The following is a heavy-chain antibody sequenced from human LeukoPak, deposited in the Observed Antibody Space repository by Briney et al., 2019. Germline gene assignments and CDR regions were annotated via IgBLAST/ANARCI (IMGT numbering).Heavy chain of an antibody. J-gene: IGHJ4*02. CDR1: GFTFSDYY. CDR2: ISSSGSTI. V-gene: IGHV3-11*04. D-gene: IGHD1-26*01. Sequence: GGSLRLSCAASGFTFSDYYMSWIRQAPGKGLEWISYISSSGSTIYYADSVKGRFTISRDNAKNSLYLQMNSLRAEDTAVYYCSNFETVGVKPFESWGQGALVTVSS. CDR3: SNFETVGVKPFES.